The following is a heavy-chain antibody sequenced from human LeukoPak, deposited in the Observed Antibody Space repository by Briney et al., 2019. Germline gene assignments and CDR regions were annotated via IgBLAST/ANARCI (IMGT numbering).Heavy chain of an antibody. Sequence: VGSLRLSCTASGFTFSSYGMHWVRQAPGKRLEGVAFIRYDGSNKYYADSVKGRFTISRDNSKKTLYLQMKSLRVEDTAVYYCAKSAVSMVRGVSYYYYYYMDVWGKGTTVTISS. V-gene: IGHV3-30*02. CDR2: IRYDGSNK. J-gene: IGHJ6*03. D-gene: IGHD3-10*01. CDR3: AKSAVSMVRGVSYYYYYYMDV. CDR1: GFTFSSYG.